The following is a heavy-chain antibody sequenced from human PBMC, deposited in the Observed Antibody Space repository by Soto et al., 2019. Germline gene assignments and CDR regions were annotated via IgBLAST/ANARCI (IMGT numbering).Heavy chain of an antibody. D-gene: IGHD5-18*01. CDR3: ARAKQLWLSLDY. J-gene: IGHJ4*02. CDR2: ISSSGSTI. Sequence: PGGSLRLSCAASGFTFSSYEMNWVRQAPGKGLEWVSYISSSGSTIYYADSVKGRFTISRDNAKNSLYLQMNSLRAEDTAVYYCARAKQLWLSLDYWGQGTLVTVSS. CDR1: GFTFSSYE. V-gene: IGHV3-48*03.